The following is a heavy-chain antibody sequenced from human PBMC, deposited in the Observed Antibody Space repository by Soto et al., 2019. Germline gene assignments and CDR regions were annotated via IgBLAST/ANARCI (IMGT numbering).Heavy chain of an antibody. D-gene: IGHD6-6*01. CDR2: IWYDGSNK. V-gene: IGHV3-33*01. CDR1: GFTFSSYG. CDR3: ARDKGSSSAYFDY. J-gene: IGHJ4*02. Sequence: PGGSLRLSCAASGFTFSSYGMHWVRQAPGKGLEWVAVIWYDGSNKYYADSVKGRFTISRDNSKNTLYLQMNSLRAEDTAVYYCARDKGSSSAYFDYWGQGTLVTVSS.